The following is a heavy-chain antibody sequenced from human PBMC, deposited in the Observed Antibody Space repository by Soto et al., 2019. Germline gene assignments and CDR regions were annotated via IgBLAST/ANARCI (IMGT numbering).Heavy chain of an antibody. V-gene: IGHV6-1*01. Sequence: PSPTLSLTCAISGDSVSSNSAAWNWIRQSPSRGLEWLGRTYYRSKWYNDYAVSVKSRITINPDTSKNQFSLQLNSVTPEDTAVYYCARAGAVPGHYYYYYGMDVWGQGTTVTVSS. J-gene: IGHJ6*02. CDR1: GDSVSSNSAA. CDR3: ARAGAVPGHYYYYYGMDV. D-gene: IGHD1-26*01. CDR2: TYYRSKWYN.